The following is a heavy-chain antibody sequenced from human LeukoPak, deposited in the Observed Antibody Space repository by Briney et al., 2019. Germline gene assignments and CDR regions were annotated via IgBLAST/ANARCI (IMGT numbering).Heavy chain of an antibody. J-gene: IGHJ6*03. CDR1: GYTFTGYY. CDR2: INPNSGGT. V-gene: IGHV1-2*02. D-gene: IGHD2-2*01. CDR3: ARVFYAKDIVVVPAYYYYYLDV. Sequence: GASVKVSCKASGYTFTGYYMHWVRQAPGQGLEWMGWINPNSGGTNYAQKFQGRVTMTRDTSISTAYMGVSRLRSDDTAVYYCARVFYAKDIVVVPAYYYYYLDVWGKGTTVTVSS.